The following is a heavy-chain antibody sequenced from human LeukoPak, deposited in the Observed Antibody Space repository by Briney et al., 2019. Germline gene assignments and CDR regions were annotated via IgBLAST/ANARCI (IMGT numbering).Heavy chain of an antibody. CDR3: VREAKGGYYYGSGSYDY. V-gene: IGHV1-8*01. CDR2: MNPNSGNT. CDR1: GYTFTSYD. J-gene: IGHJ4*02. Sequence: VASVKVSCKASGYTFTSYDINWVRQATGQGLEWMGWMNPNSGNTGYAQKFQGRVTMTRNTSISTAYMELSSLRSEDTAVYYCVREAKGGYYYGSGSYDYWGQGTLVTVSS. D-gene: IGHD3-10*01.